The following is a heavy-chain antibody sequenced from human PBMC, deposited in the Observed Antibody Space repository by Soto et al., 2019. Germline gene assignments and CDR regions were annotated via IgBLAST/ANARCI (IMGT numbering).Heavy chain of an antibody. V-gene: IGHV3-23*01. D-gene: IGHD2-15*01. CDR2: ISGSGGST. Sequence: VQLLESGGGLVQPGGSLRLSCAASGFTFSSYAMSWVRQAPGKGLEWVSAISGSGGSTYYADSVKGRFTISRDNSXXTLYLQMSSVRAEDTAVYYCANDYTPYYCYYGMDVWGQGTTVTVSS. CDR1: GFTFSSYA. J-gene: IGHJ6*02. CDR3: ANDYTPYYCYYGMDV.